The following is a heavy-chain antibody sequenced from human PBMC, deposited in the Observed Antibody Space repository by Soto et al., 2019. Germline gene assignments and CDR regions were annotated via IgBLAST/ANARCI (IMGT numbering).Heavy chain of an antibody. Sequence: XXTLSLTCNVSGGSVSGYHWSWIRQPPGXXXXWXXXTNXXGKXXXXXXXEXXVHXXXDKYKNKISLNLKSVTAADTAVYYCADTPRYWGQGTLVTVSS. CDR2: TNXXGKX. J-gene: IGHJ4*02. V-gene: IGHV4-59*02. D-gene: IGHD5-18*01. CDR1: GGSVSGYH. CDR3: ADTPRY.